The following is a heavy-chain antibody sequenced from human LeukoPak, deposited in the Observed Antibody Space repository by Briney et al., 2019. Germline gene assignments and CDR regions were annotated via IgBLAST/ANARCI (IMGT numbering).Heavy chain of an antibody. CDR2: IYYSGST. V-gene: IGHV4-59*02. J-gene: IGHJ4*02. CDR3: ARSGYSSGYYYFDY. D-gene: IGHD3-22*01. CDR1: GGSVSSYY. Sequence: PSETLSLSCTVSGGSVSSYYWSWIRQPPGKGLEWIGYIYYSGSTNYNPSLKSRVTISLDTSKNQFSLKLSSVTAADTAVYYCARSGYSSGYYYFDYWGQGTLVAVSS.